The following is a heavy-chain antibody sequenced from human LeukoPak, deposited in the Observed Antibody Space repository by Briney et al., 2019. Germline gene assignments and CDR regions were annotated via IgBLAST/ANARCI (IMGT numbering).Heavy chain of an antibody. CDR1: GGSISSGDYY. Sequence: SQTLSLTCTVSGGSISSGDYYWRWIRQPPGKGLEWIGYIYYSGSTYYNPSLKSRVTISVDTSKNQFSLKLSSVTAADTAVYYCAREIIVVVVAALTVYNWFDPWGQGTLVTVSS. CDR2: IYYSGST. CDR3: AREIIVVVVAALTVYNWFDP. D-gene: IGHD2-15*01. V-gene: IGHV4-30-4*08. J-gene: IGHJ5*02.